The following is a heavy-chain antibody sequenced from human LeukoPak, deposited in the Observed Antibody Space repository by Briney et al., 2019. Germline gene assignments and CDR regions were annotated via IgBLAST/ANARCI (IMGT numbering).Heavy chain of an antibody. J-gene: IGHJ4*02. D-gene: IGHD4/OR15-4a*01. CDR1: GFTFSTYA. CDR3: AKARGDYGQPFAY. CDR2: ISGSGDTA. Sequence: GGSLRLSCAASGFTFSTYAMSWVRQAPGKGLEWVSVISGSGDTAYYADSVKGRFAISRDNSKNTLSLQMNSLRAEDTAVYYCAKARGDYGQPFAYSGQGTLVTVSS. V-gene: IGHV3-23*01.